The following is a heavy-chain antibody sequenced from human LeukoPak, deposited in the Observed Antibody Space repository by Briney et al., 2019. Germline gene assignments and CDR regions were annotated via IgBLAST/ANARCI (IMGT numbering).Heavy chain of an antibody. V-gene: IGHV1-24*01. Sequence: GASVKVSCKVSGYTLTELSMHWVRQAPGKGLEWMGGFDPEDGETIYAQKFQGRVTMTEDASTDTAYMELSSLRSEDTAVYYCATARLTGDNYYYYGMDVWGQGTTVTVSS. J-gene: IGHJ6*02. CDR3: ATARLTGDNYYYYGMDV. D-gene: IGHD7-27*01. CDR1: GYTLTELS. CDR2: FDPEDGET.